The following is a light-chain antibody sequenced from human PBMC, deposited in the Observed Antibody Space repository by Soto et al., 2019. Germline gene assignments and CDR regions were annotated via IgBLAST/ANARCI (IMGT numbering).Light chain of an antibody. CDR1: SSY. Sequence: EIGLTQSPGTLSVFPGERATLSCRASSSYLAGYQHKVGQAPRLLIYGASTRATGIPDRFSGSASGTDFTLTISRLEPEDSAVYYCQQYISSSWTFGQGTKVDIK. CDR3: QQYISSSWT. CDR2: GAS. V-gene: IGKV3-20*01. J-gene: IGKJ1*01.